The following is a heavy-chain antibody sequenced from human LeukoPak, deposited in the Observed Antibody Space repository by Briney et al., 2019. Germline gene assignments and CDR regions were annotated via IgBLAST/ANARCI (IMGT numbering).Heavy chain of an antibody. CDR1: GGSISSYY. Sequence: PSETLSLTCTVSGGSISSYYWSWIRQPPGKGLEWIGYIYYSGSTNYNPSLKSRVTISVDTSKNQFSLKLSSVTAADTAVYYCARGGDGYNFPRYWGQGTLVTVSS. D-gene: IGHD5-24*01. J-gene: IGHJ4*02. CDR2: IYYSGST. CDR3: ARGGDGYNFPRY. V-gene: IGHV4-59*01.